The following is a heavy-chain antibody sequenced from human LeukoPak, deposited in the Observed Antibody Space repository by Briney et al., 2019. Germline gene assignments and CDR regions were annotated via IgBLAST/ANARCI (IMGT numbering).Heavy chain of an antibody. CDR1: GGSINNYY. V-gene: IGHV4-4*07. CDR2: IYTRGST. Sequence: SETLSLTCTVSGGSINNYYWSWIRQPAGKGLEWIGRIYTRGSTNYNPSLKSRVTISVDTSKNQFSLKLSSVTAADTAVYYCARKRIAARPFDYWGQGTLVTVSS. D-gene: IGHD6-6*01. CDR3: ARKRIAARPFDY. J-gene: IGHJ4*02.